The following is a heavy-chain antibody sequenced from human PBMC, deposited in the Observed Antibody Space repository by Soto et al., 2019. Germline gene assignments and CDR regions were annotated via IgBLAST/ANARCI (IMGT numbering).Heavy chain of an antibody. CDR3: AREAVLLWFGELFSDAFDI. J-gene: IGHJ3*02. CDR1: GFTFSSYA. V-gene: IGHV3-64*01. D-gene: IGHD3-10*01. Sequence: VQLVESGGGLVQPGGSLRLSCAASGFTFSSYAMHWVRQAPGKGLEYVSAISSNGGSTYYANSVKGRFTISRDNSKNTLYLQMGSLRAEDMAVYYCAREAVLLWFGELFSDAFDIWGQGTMVTVSS. CDR2: ISSNGGST.